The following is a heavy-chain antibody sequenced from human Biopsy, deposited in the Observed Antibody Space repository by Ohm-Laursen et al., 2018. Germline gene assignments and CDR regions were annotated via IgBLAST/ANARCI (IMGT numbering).Heavy chain of an antibody. D-gene: IGHD6-13*01. V-gene: IGHV1-69*06. CDR1: GGTFNSYV. J-gene: IGHJ5*02. CDR3: AGGAAKGYPYDH. CDR2: IIPTFDTP. Sequence: SVKVSCKPSGGTFNSYVITWVRQAPGQGLEWMVRIIPTFDTPTYAPDFQGRVTFTADKSTGTATLDLRSLTSEDTAVHYCAGGAAKGYPYDHWGQGTLVTVSS.